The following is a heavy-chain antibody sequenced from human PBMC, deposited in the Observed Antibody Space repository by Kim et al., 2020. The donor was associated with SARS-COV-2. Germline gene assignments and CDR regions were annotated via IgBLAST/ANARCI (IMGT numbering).Heavy chain of an antibody. CDR3: AKDSVRGSGPYYFDY. CDR1: GFTFSSYA. J-gene: IGHJ4*02. CDR2: ISGSGGST. V-gene: IGHV3-23*01. D-gene: IGHD3-10*01. Sequence: GGSLRLSCAASGFTFSSYAMSWVRQAPGKGLEWVSAISGSGGSTYYADSVKGRFTISRDNSKNTLYLQMNSLRAEDTAVYYCAKDSVRGSGPYYFDYWGQGTLVTVSS.